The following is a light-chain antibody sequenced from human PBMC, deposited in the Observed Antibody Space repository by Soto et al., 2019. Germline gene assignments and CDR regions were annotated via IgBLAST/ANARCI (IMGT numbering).Light chain of an antibody. Sequence: DIQMTQSPSSLSASVGDRVTITCRASQSISSYLNWYQQTPGKAPKLLIYAASSLQSGVPSRFSGSGSGTDFTLTISSLQPEDFATYYCQQSYSTPPAFGQGTKV. CDR2: AAS. J-gene: IGKJ1*01. CDR3: QQSYSTPPA. CDR1: QSISSY. V-gene: IGKV1-39*01.